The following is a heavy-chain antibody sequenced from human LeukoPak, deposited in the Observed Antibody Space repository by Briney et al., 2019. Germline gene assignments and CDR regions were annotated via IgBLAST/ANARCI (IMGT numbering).Heavy chain of an antibody. V-gene: IGHV4-30-4*01. D-gene: IGHD6-6*01. J-gene: IGHJ3*02. Sequence: PSETLSLTCTVSSGSISSGDYYWSWIRQPPGKGLEWIGYIYYSGSTYYNPSLKSRVTISVDTSKNQFSLKLSSVTAADTAVYYCARDSVREPRDAFDIWGQGTMVTVSS. CDR1: SGSISSGDYY. CDR2: IYYSGST. CDR3: ARDSVREPRDAFDI.